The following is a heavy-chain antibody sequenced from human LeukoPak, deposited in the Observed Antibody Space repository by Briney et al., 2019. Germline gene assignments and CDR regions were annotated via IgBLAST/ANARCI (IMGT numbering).Heavy chain of an antibody. CDR2: VIPIFGTA. D-gene: IGHD6-13*01. CDR1: GGAFSSYA. Sequence: SSVQVSCKASGGAFSSYAFSCVRRAPGQEIEWMGRVIPIFGTANYTQKFQGRVTISVDESKNPSSLKLSCLTAEDTAVYYCARGQREYSSSWYVGFDPWGQGTLVTVSS. V-gene: IGHV1-69*13. J-gene: IGHJ5*02. CDR3: ARGQREYSSSWYVGFDP.